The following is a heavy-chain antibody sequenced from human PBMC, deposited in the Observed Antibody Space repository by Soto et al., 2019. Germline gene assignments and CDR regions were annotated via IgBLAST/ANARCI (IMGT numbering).Heavy chain of an antibody. V-gene: IGHV4-59*01. J-gene: IGHJ6*02. CDR1: GGSISGYY. Sequence: TLSLTCTVSGGSISGYYWSWIRQPPGKGLEWIGNVYYSGGAKYNPSVKRRVSISVDTSKNQFSLNLSSVTAADTAVYYCTRDGDGRMTTNPYYYYGMDVWGPGITVTV. D-gene: IGHD2-21*02. CDR3: TRDGDGRMTTNPYYYYGMDV. CDR2: VYYSGGA.